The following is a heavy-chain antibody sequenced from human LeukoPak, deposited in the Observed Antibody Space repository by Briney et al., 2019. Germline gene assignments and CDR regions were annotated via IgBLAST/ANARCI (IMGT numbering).Heavy chain of an antibody. Sequence: PGGSLRLSCAASGFSLSGYWMHWVRQIPGKGLVWVSHINSDGSITNYADSVKGRFTISRDNAKNTLYLQMNSLRAEDTAVYYCAREVGAIDFWGQGALVTVSS. D-gene: IGHD1-26*01. J-gene: IGHJ4*02. CDR1: GFSLSGYW. CDR2: INSDGSIT. V-gene: IGHV3-74*01. CDR3: AREVGAIDF.